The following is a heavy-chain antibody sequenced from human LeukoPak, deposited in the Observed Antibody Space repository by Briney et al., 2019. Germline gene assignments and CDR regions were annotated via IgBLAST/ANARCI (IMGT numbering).Heavy chain of an antibody. D-gene: IGHD5-12*01. CDR1: GFTLDDYV. J-gene: IGHJ4*02. V-gene: IGHV3-9*01. Sequence: PGGSLRLSCAASGFTLDDYVMNRVRQVPGKGLVWVSDISWNSRSIGYGDSVKGRFTISRDNAKNSLYVQMNILRSGDTAVFYCATGSGFFDSWGQGALVTVSS. CDR3: ATGSGFFDS. CDR2: ISWNSRSI.